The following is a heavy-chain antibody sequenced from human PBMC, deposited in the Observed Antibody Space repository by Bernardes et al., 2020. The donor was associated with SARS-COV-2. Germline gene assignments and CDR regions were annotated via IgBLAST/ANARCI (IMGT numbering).Heavy chain of an antibody. J-gene: IGHJ5*01. CDR3: AREDYSGYDSVYVAS. V-gene: IGHV3-7*01. Sequence: GGSLRLSCAASGFTFSSYGMSWVRQAPGKGLERVADIKQDGSEKYYVDSVKGRFTISRDNAKNSLYLQMNSLKDEDTAGYYCAREDYSGYDSVYVASSAQGTLADVSS. CDR2: IKQDGSEK. CDR1: GFTFSSYG. D-gene: IGHD5-12*01.